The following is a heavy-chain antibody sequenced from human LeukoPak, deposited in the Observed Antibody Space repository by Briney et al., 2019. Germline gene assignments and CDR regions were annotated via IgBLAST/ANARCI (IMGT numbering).Heavy chain of an antibody. V-gene: IGHV4-34*01. Sequence: SETLSLTCAVYGVSFSGYYWSWIRQPPGKGLEWIGEINHSGSTNYNPSLKSRVTISVDTSKNQFSLKLSSVTAADTAVYYCARGVGTHDYWGQGTLVTVSS. CDR1: GVSFSGYY. CDR3: ARGVGTHDY. J-gene: IGHJ4*02. CDR2: INHSGST. D-gene: IGHD3-10*01.